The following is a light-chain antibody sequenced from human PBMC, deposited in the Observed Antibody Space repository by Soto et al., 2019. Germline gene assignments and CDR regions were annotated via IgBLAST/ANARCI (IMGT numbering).Light chain of an antibody. J-gene: IGKJ1*01. V-gene: IGKV3-20*01. CDR3: QQYGGIPWT. Sequence: EIVLTQSPGTLSLSPGERATLSCRATESVVSNYLAWYQLKPGQAPRLLIYDASSRATGIPDRFSGSGFGTDFTLTISRLEPEDFAVYYCQQYGGIPWTFGQGTKVDI. CDR2: DAS. CDR1: ESVVSNY.